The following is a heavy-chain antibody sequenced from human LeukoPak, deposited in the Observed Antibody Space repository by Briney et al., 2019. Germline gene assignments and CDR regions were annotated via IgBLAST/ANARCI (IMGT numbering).Heavy chain of an antibody. CDR1: GFTFSSYD. V-gene: IGHV3-30*02. J-gene: IGHJ5*02. Sequence: QTGGSLRLSCAASGFTFSSYDIHWVRQAPGKGLEWVAFIRYDGSNKYYADSVKGRFTISRDNSKNTLYLQMNSLRAEDTAVYYCARAPPPYYDFWSGSDRGLKRNWFDPWGQGTLVTVSS. D-gene: IGHD3-3*01. CDR2: IRYDGSNK. CDR3: ARAPPPYYDFWSGSDRGLKRNWFDP.